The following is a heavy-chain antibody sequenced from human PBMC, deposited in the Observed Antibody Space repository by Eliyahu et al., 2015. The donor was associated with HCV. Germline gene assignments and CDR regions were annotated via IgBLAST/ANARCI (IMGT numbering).Heavy chain of an antibody. CDR1: GFSFSYFE. CDR2: ISSSGSTI. D-gene: IGHD3-3*01. Sequence: EVQLVESGGGLVQPGGSLRLSCAASGFSFSYFEMNWVRQAPGKGLEWVSYISSSGSTIYYADSVKGRFTISRDNAKNSLYLQMNSLRAEDTAVHYCARAPLYGDYFDYWGQGTLVTVSS. J-gene: IGHJ4*02. V-gene: IGHV3-48*03. CDR3: ARAPLYGDYFDY.